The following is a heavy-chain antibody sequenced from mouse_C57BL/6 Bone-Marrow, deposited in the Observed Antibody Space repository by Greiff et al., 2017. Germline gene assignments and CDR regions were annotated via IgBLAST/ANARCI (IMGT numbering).Heavy chain of an antibody. J-gene: IGHJ2*01. CDR3: ARRDYGGY. D-gene: IGHD1-2*01. V-gene: IGHV1-50*01. Sequence: VQLQQPGAELVKPGASVKLSCKASGYTFTSYWMQWVKQRPGQGLEWIGEIDPSDNYTNYNQKFKGKATLTVDTSSSTAYLQLSSLTSEDSAVYYCARRDYGGYWGQGTTLTVSS. CDR1: GYTFTSYW. CDR2: IDPSDNYT.